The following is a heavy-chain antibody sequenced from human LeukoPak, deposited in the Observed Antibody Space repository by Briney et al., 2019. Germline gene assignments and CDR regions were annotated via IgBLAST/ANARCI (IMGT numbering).Heavy chain of an antibody. Sequence: PGGSLRLSCAASGFTVSSNYMSWVRQPPGKGLEWIGYIYYSGSTNYNPSLKSRVTISVDTSKNQFSLKMRSVTAADTAVYYCARGADAVYSSSRFDYWGQGTLVTVSS. J-gene: IGHJ4*02. V-gene: IGHV4-59*02. CDR2: IYYSGST. CDR3: ARGADAVYSSSRFDY. D-gene: IGHD6-13*01. CDR1: GFTVSSNY.